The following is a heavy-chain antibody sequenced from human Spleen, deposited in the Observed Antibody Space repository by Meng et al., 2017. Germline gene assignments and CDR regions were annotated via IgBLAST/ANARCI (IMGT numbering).Heavy chain of an antibody. D-gene: IGHD2-21*02. J-gene: IGHJ6*02. CDR1: GFTFSSSE. Sequence: GESLKISCAASGFTFSSSEMNWVRQAPGKGLEWVSYISNSGSTIYYADSVKGRFTISRDNSKNTLFLQMNSLRAEDTAVYYCAGGAVVTLIFYHAMDVWGQGTTVTVSS. V-gene: IGHV3-48*03. CDR3: AGGAVVTLIFYHAMDV. CDR2: ISNSGSTI.